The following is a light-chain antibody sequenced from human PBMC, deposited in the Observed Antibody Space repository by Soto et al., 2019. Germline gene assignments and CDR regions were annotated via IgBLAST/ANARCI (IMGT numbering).Light chain of an antibody. J-gene: IGKJ1*01. CDR3: QQYYSTPRT. CDR1: QSVLYSSNNKNY. V-gene: IGKV4-1*01. CDR2: WAS. Sequence: DIVMTQSPDSLGVSLGERATINCKSSQSVLYSSNNKNYLAWYQQKPGQPPKLLIYWASTRDSGVPDRFSGSGSGTDFTLTISSLQAEDAAVYYCQQYYSTPRTFGQGTKVELK.